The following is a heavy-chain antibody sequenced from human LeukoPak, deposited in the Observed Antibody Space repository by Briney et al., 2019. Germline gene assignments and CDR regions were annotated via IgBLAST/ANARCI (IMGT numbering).Heavy chain of an antibody. CDR1: GFTVSSNY. CDR3: ARDLIVVVPATPPVDFR. Sequence: GASLRLSCSASGFTVSSNYTTWVRHTPGKGLEWVSLIYSAGSTYYADSVEGRFSISRDNSKNTLYLQMNSLRAEDTAVYYCARDLIVVVPATPPVDFRWGQGTLVTVSS. CDR2: IYSAGST. J-gene: IGHJ4*02. V-gene: IGHV3-53*05. D-gene: IGHD2-2*01.